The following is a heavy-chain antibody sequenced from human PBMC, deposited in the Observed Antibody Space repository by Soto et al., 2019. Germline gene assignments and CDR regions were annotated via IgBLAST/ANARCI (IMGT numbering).Heavy chain of an antibody. CDR1: GLTFRNYA. Sequence: EGQLLESGGALVQPGGSLRLSCEASGLTFRNYAMSWARQAPGKGLEWVSAISGSGGTTHYADSVKGRFTISRDNSKNTLYLQMNSLRVEDTAVYYCAKDRSSTSCYAFDYWGQGSLVTVSS. CDR3: AKDRSSTSCYAFDY. D-gene: IGHD2-2*01. V-gene: IGHV3-23*01. J-gene: IGHJ4*02. CDR2: ISGSGGTT.